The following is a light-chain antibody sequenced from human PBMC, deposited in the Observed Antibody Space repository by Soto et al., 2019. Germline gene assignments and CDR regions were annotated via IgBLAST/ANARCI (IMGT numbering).Light chain of an antibody. CDR2: VAS. CDR1: QGISSW. Sequence: DIQMTQSPSSVSASVGDRVTITCRASQGISSWLAWYQQKPGKAPNLLIHVASTLQSGVPSRFSGSGSGTDCTLTISSLQTVDSATYFCQQANSFPFTFGGGTKVEIE. CDR3: QQANSFPFT. V-gene: IGKV1D-12*01. J-gene: IGKJ4*01.